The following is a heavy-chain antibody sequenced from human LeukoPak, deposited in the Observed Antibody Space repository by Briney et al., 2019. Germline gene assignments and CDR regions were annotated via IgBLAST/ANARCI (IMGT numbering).Heavy chain of an antibody. Sequence: ASVKVSCKASGYTFTGYYMHWVRQAPGQGLEWMGRINPNSGGTNDAQKFQGRVTMTRDTSISTAYMELSRLRSDDTAVYYCARVSIKWLPDGYWGQGTLVTVSS. V-gene: IGHV1-2*06. D-gene: IGHD5-18*01. J-gene: IGHJ4*02. CDR2: INPNSGGT. CDR3: ARVSIKWLPDGY. CDR1: GYTFTGYY.